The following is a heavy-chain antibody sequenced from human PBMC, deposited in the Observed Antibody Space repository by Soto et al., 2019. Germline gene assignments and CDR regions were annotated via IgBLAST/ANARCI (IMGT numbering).Heavy chain of an antibody. CDR1: GFTFSSYA. CDR2: ISYDGSNK. D-gene: IGHD1-26*01. Sequence: QVQLVESGGGVVQPGRSLRLSCAASGFTFSSYAMHWVRQAPGKGLEWVAVISYDGSNKYYADSVKGRFTISRDNSKNTLYLQMNSLRAEDTAVYYCARDRDSYKRDWYFDLWGRGTLVTVSS. CDR3: ARDRDSYKRDWYFDL. J-gene: IGHJ2*01. V-gene: IGHV3-30-3*01.